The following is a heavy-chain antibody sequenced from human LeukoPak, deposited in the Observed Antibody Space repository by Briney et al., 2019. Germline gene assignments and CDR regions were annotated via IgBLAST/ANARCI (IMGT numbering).Heavy chain of an antibody. CDR2: IKQDGSEK. CDR1: GFTISSYW. CDR3: ARKGPKTYYMDV. V-gene: IGHV3-7*01. J-gene: IGHJ6*03. Sequence: GGSLRLSCAASGFTISSYWMSWVRQAPGKGLEWVANIKQDGSEKYYVDSVKGRFTISRDNAKNSLYLQMNSLRAEDTAVYYCARKGPKTYYMDVWGKGTTVTVSS.